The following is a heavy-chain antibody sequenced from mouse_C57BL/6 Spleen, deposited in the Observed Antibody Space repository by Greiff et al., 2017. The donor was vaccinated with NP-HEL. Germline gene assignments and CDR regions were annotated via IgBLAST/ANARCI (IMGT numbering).Heavy chain of an antibody. CDR2: ISNLAYSI. Sequence: EVMLVESGGGLVQPGGSLKLSCAASGFTFSDYGMAWVRQAPRKGPEWVAFISNLAYSIYYADTVTGRFTISRENAKNTLYLEMSSLRSEDTAMYYCARGRGLGHYAMDYWGQGTSVTVSS. J-gene: IGHJ4*01. CDR1: GFTFSDYG. V-gene: IGHV5-15*04. CDR3: ARGRGLGHYAMDY. D-gene: IGHD4-1*01.